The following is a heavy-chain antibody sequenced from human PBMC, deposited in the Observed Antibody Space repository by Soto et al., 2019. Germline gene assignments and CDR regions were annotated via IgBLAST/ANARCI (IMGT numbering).Heavy chain of an antibody. Sequence: PSEPRSLTCTAPGGPMVTYYWSWIRQPPGRGLEWIGFIYYAGSTPDNPSLTSRVPISVDTSKNQFSLTVTSVTAADTAVYYCARRIVATETSDYWGQGTLVTVSS. CDR1: GGPMVTYY. V-gene: IGHV4-59*08. J-gene: IGHJ4*02. CDR2: IYYAGST. CDR3: ARRIVATETSDY. D-gene: IGHD5-12*01.